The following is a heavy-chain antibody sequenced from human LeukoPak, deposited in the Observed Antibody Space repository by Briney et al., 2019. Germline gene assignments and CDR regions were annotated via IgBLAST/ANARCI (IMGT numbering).Heavy chain of an antibody. CDR3: ARDRGWGKGDSEWELPNHFDY. CDR1: GFTFSSYS. J-gene: IGHJ4*02. D-gene: IGHD1-26*01. V-gene: IGHV3-21*01. Sequence: GGSLRLSCAASGFTFSSYSMNWVRQAPGKGLEWVSSISSSSSYIYYADSVKGRFTISRDNAKNSLYLQMNSLRVEDTAVYYCARDRGWGKGDSEWELPNHFDYWGQGTLVTVSS. CDR2: ISSSSSYI.